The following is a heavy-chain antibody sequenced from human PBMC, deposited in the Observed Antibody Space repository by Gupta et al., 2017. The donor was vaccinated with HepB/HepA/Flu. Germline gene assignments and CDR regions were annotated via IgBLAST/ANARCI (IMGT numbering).Heavy chain of an antibody. CDR3: AKPLPAAMRPYYYYGMDV. D-gene: IGHD2-2*01. CDR1: GFTFSSYA. CDR2: ISGSGGST. J-gene: IGHJ6*02. V-gene: IGHV3-23*01. Sequence: EVQLLESGGGLVQPGGSLRLSCAASGFTFSSYAMSWVRQAPGKGLEWVSAISGSGGSTYYADSVKGRFTISRDNSKNTLYLQMNSLRAEDTAVYYCAKPLPAAMRPYYYYGMDVWGQGTTVTVSS.